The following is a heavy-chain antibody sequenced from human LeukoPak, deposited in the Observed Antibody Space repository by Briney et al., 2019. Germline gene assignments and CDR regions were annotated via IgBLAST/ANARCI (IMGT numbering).Heavy chain of an antibody. J-gene: IGHJ4*02. V-gene: IGHV3-64*01. Sequence: GGSLRLSCAASGFTFSSYAMHWVRQAPGKGLEYVSAISSNGGSTYYANSVKGRFTISRDNSKNTLYLQMGSLRAEDMAVYYCARDPAIGGFDYWGQGTLVTVSS. CDR1: GFTFSSYA. CDR3: ARDPAIGGFDY. CDR2: ISSNGGST. D-gene: IGHD2-15*01.